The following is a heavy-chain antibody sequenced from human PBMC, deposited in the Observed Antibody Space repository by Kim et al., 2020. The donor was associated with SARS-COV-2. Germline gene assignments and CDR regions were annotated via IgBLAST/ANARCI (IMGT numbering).Heavy chain of an antibody. CDR1: GGSISSYY. CDR3: ARSWLDWSSGSCYHMVGV. D-gene: IGHD2-15*01. Sequence: SETLSLTCTVSGGSISSYYWSWIRQPPGKGLEWIGYIYYSGSTNYNPSPKSRLTTSVDTSKNQSSLKLSSVTAADTTVYYCARSWLDWSSGSCYHMVGVWGRGTMVTVSS. CDR2: IYYSGST. V-gene: IGHV4-59*01. J-gene: IGHJ3*01.